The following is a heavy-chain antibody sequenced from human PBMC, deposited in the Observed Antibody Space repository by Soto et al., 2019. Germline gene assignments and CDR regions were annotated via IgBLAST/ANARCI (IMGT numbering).Heavy chain of an antibody. J-gene: IGHJ3*02. D-gene: IGHD4-17*01. Sequence: GESLKISCKGSGYSFTSYWIGWVRQMPGKGLEGMGIIYPGDSDTRYSPSFQGQVTISPDKSISTAYLQWSSLKASDTAMYYCAGPTTVTTYAFDIWGQGTMVTVSS. CDR3: AGPTTVTTYAFDI. CDR2: IYPGDSDT. CDR1: GYSFTSYW. V-gene: IGHV5-51*01.